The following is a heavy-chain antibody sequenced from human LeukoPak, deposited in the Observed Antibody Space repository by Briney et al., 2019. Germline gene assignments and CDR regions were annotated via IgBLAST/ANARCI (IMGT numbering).Heavy chain of an antibody. Sequence: GGSLRLSCAASGFTFSSYSMNWVRQAPGKGLAWVSYISSSSTIYYAVSVKGRFTISRDNAKNSLYLQMNSLRAEDTAVYYCARSWDAFDIWGQGTMVTVSS. CDR3: ARSWDAFDI. D-gene: IGHD6-13*01. V-gene: IGHV3-48*04. CDR1: GFTFSSYS. J-gene: IGHJ3*02. CDR2: ISSSSTI.